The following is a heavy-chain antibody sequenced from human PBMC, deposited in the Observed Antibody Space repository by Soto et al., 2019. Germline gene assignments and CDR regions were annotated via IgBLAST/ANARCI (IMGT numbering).Heavy chain of an antibody. CDR1: GFSFSKTW. J-gene: IGHJ4*02. CDR2: IKSKIDGGTS. Sequence: EVQLVESGGGLVKPGGSLRLSCAASGFSFSKTWMNWVRQAPGKGLEWVGRIKSKIDGGTSDYPAPVKGRFSISRDDSKDTLYLQMNSLKTEDTAVYYCTTEKEYSTPWPNLDYWGQGALVTVSS. V-gene: IGHV3-15*07. D-gene: IGHD5-18*01. CDR3: TTEKEYSTPWPNLDY.